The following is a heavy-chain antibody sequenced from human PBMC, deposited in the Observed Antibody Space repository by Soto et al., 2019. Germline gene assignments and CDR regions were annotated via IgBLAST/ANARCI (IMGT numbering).Heavy chain of an antibody. Sequence: GGSLRLSCAASGFTFSSYGMHWVRQAPGKGLEWVAVISYDGSNKYYADSVKGRFTISRDNSKDTLYLQMNSLRAEDTAVYYCAKDPFIAAAGRAYFDYWGQGTLVTVSS. D-gene: IGHD6-13*01. CDR3: AKDPFIAAAGRAYFDY. V-gene: IGHV3-30*18. CDR2: ISYDGSNK. J-gene: IGHJ4*02. CDR1: GFTFSSYG.